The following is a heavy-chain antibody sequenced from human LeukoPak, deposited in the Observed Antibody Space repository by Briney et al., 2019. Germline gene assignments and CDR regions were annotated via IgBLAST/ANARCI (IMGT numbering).Heavy chain of an antibody. Sequence: SETLSLTCAVYGGSFSGYYWSWIRQPPGKGLEWIGEINHSGSTNYNPSLKSRVTISVDTSKNQFSLKLSSVTAADTAVYYCARGPLGWLVKSNWLDPWGQGTLVTVSS. D-gene: IGHD6-19*01. V-gene: IGHV4-34*01. CDR1: GGSFSGYY. J-gene: IGHJ5*02. CDR3: ARGPLGWLVKSNWLDP. CDR2: INHSGST.